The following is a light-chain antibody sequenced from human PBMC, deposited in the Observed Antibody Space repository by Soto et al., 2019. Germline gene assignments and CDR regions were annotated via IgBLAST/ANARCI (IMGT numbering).Light chain of an antibody. J-gene: IGKJ5*01. Sequence: EIVMTQSPATLSVSLGERATLSCRASQSVSSYLAWYQQKPGQAPRLLIYDASNRATGIPARFSGSGSGTDFTLTISSLEPEDFAVYYCQQRSNWPLITFGQGTRLEIK. V-gene: IGKV3-11*01. CDR1: QSVSSY. CDR3: QQRSNWPLIT. CDR2: DAS.